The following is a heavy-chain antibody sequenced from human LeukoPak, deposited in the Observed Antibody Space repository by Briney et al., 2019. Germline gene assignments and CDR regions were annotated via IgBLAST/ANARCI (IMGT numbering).Heavy chain of an antibody. CDR1: GGSISSSSYY. V-gene: IGHV4-39*01. D-gene: IGHD3-3*01. Sequence: SETLSLTCTVSGGSISSSSYYWGWIRQPPGKGLEWIGSIYYSGSTYYNPSLKSRVTISVDTSKNQFSLKLSSVTAADTAVYYCARQRLPITIFGVSGYYFDYWGQGTLVTVSS. CDR2: IYYSGST. CDR3: ARQRLPITIFGVSGYYFDY. J-gene: IGHJ4*02.